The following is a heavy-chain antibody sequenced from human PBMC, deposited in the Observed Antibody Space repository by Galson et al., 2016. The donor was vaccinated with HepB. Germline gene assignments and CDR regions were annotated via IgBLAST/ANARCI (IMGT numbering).Heavy chain of an antibody. CDR1: GFTFSDYY. J-gene: IGHJ4*02. D-gene: IGHD2/OR15-2a*01. Sequence: SLRLSCATSGFTFSDYYMTWIRQAPGRGLEWISFISGTTTYTNYADSVRGRFTISRDSAQNSVYLQMNSLRAEDTAVYYCARAFLPVYYFDYWGQCTLFTVSS. CDR2: ISGTTTYT. V-gene: IGHV3-11*06. CDR3: ARAFLPVYYFDY.